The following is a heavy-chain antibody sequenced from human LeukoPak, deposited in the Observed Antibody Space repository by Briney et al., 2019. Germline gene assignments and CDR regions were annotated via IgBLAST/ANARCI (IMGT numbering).Heavy chain of an antibody. CDR1: GFTFSSYG. CDR2: IWYDGSNK. V-gene: IGHV3-33*06. J-gene: IGHJ4*02. CDR3: AKSYYYGSGSPSLDY. Sequence: GGSLRLSCAASGFTFSSYGMHWVRQAPGKGLEWVAVIWYDGSNKYYADSVKGRFTISRDNSKNTLYLQMNSLRVEDTAVYYCAKSYYYGSGSPSLDYWGQGTLVTVSS. D-gene: IGHD3-10*01.